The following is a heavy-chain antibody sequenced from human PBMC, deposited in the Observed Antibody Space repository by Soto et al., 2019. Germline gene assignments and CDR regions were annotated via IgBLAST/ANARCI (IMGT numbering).Heavy chain of an antibody. V-gene: IGHV3-33*01. CDR1: GFTFSSYG. Sequence: GGSLRLSCAASGFTFSSYGMHWVRQAPGKGLEWVAVIWYDGSNKYYADSVKGRFTISRDNSKNTLYLQMNSLRAEDTAVYYCARDGHPPRDYGDYGSYYYYGMDVWGQGTTVTVSS. D-gene: IGHD4-17*01. J-gene: IGHJ6*02. CDR2: IWYDGSNK. CDR3: ARDGHPPRDYGDYGSYYYYGMDV.